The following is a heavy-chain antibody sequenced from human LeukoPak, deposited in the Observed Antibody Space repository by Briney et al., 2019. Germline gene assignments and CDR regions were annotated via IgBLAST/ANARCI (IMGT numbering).Heavy chain of an antibody. J-gene: IGHJ4*02. CDR3: ARDCSGGSCYLDY. CDR2: IWYDGSNK. D-gene: IGHD2-15*01. Sequence: QPGRSLRLSCAASGFTFSSYGMHWVRQAPGKGLEWVAVIWYDGSNKYYADSVKGRFTISRDNSKNTLYLQMNSLRAEDTAVYYCARDCSGGSCYLDYWGQGTLVTVSS. V-gene: IGHV3-33*01. CDR1: GFTFSSYG.